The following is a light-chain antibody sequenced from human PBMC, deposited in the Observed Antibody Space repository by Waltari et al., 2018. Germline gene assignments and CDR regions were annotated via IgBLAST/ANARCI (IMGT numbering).Light chain of an antibody. CDR3: QSANSSGTYWV. CDR1: ALPKQY. V-gene: IGLV3-25*03. Sequence: SYELTQPPSVSVSPGQPARITCSGDALPKQYSHWYQQKPGQAPVLVIYKDTERPSGIPERFSGSSSGTIVTLTISGVQAEDEADYYCQSANSSGTYWVFGGGTKLTVL. J-gene: IGLJ3*02. CDR2: KDT.